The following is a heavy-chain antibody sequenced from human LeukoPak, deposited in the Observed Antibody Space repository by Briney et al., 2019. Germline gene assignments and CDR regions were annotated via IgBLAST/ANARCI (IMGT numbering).Heavy chain of an antibody. CDR3: ARTLRGGAFDI. D-gene: IGHD3-10*01. V-gene: IGHV4-59*01. CDR1: GGSISSYY. J-gene: IGHJ3*02. CDR2: IYYSGST. Sequence: PSETLSLTCTVSGGSISSYYWSWIRQPPGKGLEWIGYIYYSGSTNYNPSLKSRVTISVDTSKNQFSVKLGSVTAADTAVYYCARTLRGGAFDIWGQGTMVTVSS.